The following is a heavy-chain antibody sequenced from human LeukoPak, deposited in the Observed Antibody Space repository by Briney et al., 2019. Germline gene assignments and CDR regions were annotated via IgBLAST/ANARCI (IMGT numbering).Heavy chain of an antibody. D-gene: IGHD3-22*01. J-gene: IGHJ4*02. Sequence: GGSLRLSCAASGFTFSSYAMSWVRQAPGKGLEWVGRIKSKTDGGTTDYAAPVKGRFTISRDDSKNTLYLQMNSLKTEDTAVYYCTTPIEGYYYDSSGYYYWGQGTLVTVSS. V-gene: IGHV3-15*01. CDR2: IKSKTDGGTT. CDR3: TTPIEGYYYDSSGYYY. CDR1: GFTFSSYA.